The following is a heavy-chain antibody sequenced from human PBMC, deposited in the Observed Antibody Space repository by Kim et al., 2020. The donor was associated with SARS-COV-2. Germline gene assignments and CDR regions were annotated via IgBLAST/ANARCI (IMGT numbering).Heavy chain of an antibody. CDR3: AKDLIYGTYYYYYGMDV. J-gene: IGHJ6*02. CDR2: ISYDGSNK. Sequence: GGSLRLSCAASGFTFSSYGMHWVRQAPGKGLEWVAVISYDGSNKYYADSVKGRFTISRDNSKNTLYLQMNSLRAEDTAVYYCAKDLIYGTYYYYYGMDVWGQGTTVTVSS. D-gene: IGHD4-17*01. CDR1: GFTFSSYG. V-gene: IGHV3-30*18.